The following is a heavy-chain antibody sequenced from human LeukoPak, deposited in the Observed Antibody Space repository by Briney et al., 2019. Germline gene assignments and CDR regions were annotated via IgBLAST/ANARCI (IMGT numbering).Heavy chain of an antibody. CDR2: ISHDGSET. D-gene: IGHD2-2*01. J-gene: IGHJ6*02. Sequence: GGSLRLSCVVSGFTFSYYGMHWVRQAPGKGLECVAVISHDGSETYYGDSVKGRFTIPRDNSKKTLHLQMDSLRAEDTAVYYCARDGVPGNGMDVWGQGTTVTVSS. CDR1: GFTFSYYG. V-gene: IGHV3-30*03. CDR3: ARDGVPGNGMDV.